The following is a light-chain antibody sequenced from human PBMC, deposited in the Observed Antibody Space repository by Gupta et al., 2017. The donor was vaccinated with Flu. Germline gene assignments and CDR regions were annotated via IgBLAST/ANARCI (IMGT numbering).Light chain of an antibody. CDR3: QQLNSYLYN. V-gene: IGKV1-9*01. CDR1: QGISSY. J-gene: IGKJ2*01. Sequence: DIQLTQSPSFLSASVGDRVTITCRASQGISSYLAWYQQKPGKAPKLLIYAASTLQSGVPSRFSGSGSGTEFTLTISSLQPEDFATYYCQQLNSYLYNFGQGTKLEIK. CDR2: AAS.